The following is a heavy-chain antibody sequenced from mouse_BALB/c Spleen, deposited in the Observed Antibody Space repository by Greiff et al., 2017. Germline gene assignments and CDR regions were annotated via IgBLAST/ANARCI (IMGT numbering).Heavy chain of an antibody. J-gene: IGHJ2*01. CDR1: GFTFSSYG. CDR3: ARLLSMGYYFDY. V-gene: IGHV5-6*01. Sequence: EVQVVESGGDLVKPGGSLKLSCAASGFTFSSYGMSWVRQTPDKRLEWVATISSGGSYTYYPDSVKGRFTISRDNAKNTLYLQMSSLKSEDTAMYYCARLLSMGYYFDYWGQGTTLTVSS. D-gene: IGHD2-10*02. CDR2: ISSGGSYT.